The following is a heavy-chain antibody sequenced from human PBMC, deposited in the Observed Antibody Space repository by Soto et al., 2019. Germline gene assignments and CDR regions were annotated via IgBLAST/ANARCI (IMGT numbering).Heavy chain of an antibody. CDR1: GFSFSTSGVG. J-gene: IGHJ4*02. CDR2: IYWDDNK. CDR3: AHRKGYGELAN. Sequence: QITLKESGPPLVKPTQTLTLTCTFSGFSFSTSGVGVGWIRQPPGKALEWLVIIYWDDNKLYSPSLKSRVTITKDTSKNQVVLTMTNMDPVDTATYYCAHRKGYGELANWGRGTLVTVSS. V-gene: IGHV2-5*02. D-gene: IGHD4-17*01.